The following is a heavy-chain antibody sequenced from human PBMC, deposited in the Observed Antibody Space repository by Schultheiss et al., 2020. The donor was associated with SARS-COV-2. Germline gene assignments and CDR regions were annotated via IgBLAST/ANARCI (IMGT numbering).Heavy chain of an antibody. CDR1: GFTFSSYG. D-gene: IGHD6-19*01. Sequence: GGSLRLSCAASGFTFSSYGMHWVRQAPGKGLEWVAVISYDGSNQYYADSVKGRFTISRDNSKNTLYLQMNSLRAEDTAVYYCAKGGRSGKVTTYLFDYWGQGTLVTVSS. CDR3: AKGGRSGKVTTYLFDY. V-gene: IGHV3-30*18. J-gene: IGHJ4*02. CDR2: ISYDGSNQ.